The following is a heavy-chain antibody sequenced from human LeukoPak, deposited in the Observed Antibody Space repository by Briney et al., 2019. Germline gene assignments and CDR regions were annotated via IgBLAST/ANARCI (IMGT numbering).Heavy chain of an antibody. V-gene: IGHV3-30*02. Sequence: GGSLRLSCAASGFTFSSYGMHWVRQAPGKGLEWVAFIRYDGSNKYYADSVKGRFTISRDNSKNTLYLQMNSLRAEDTAVYYCAKDLRISLTYYFDYWGQGTLVTVSS. CDR2: IRYDGSNK. CDR1: GFTFSSYG. J-gene: IGHJ4*02. CDR3: AKDLRISLTYYFDY.